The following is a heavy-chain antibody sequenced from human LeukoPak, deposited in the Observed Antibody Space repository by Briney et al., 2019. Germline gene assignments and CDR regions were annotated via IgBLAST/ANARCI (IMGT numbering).Heavy chain of an antibody. V-gene: IGHV4-30-4*01. CDR2: IYYSGST. J-gene: IGHJ5*02. CDR3: ASVNQLLHAWRGWFDP. Sequence: PSQTLSLTCTVSGGSISSGDYYWSWIRQPPGKGLEWIGYIYYSGSTYYNPSLKSRVTISVDTSKNQFSLKLSSVTAADTAVYYCASVNQLLHAWRGWFDPWGQGTLVTVSS. CDR1: GGSISSGDYY. D-gene: IGHD2-2*01.